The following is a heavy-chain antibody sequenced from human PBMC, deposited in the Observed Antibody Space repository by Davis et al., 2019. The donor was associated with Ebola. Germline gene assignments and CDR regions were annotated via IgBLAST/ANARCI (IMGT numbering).Heavy chain of an antibody. CDR3: AGGRFLEWLFDY. V-gene: IGHV4-39*01. D-gene: IGHD3-3*01. Sequence: MPSETLSLTCTVSGGSMSSSSSYHCGWIRQPPGKGLEWIGSGTTYYNPSLKSRVTISVDTSKNQFSLKLSSVTAADTAVYYCAGGRFLEWLFDYWGQGTLVTVSS. J-gene: IGHJ4*02. CDR1: GGSMSSSSSYH. CDR2: GTT.